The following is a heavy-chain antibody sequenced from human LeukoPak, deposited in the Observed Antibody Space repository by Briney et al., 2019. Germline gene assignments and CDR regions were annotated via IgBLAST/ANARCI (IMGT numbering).Heavy chain of an antibody. Sequence: PSETLSLTCTVSGGSISSYYWSWIRQPPGKGLEWIGYIYYSGSTNYNPSLKSRVTISVDTSKNQFSLKLSSVTAADTAVYYCARGSGSQGRDWFDPWGQGTLVTVSS. V-gene: IGHV4-59*01. CDR2: IYYSGST. J-gene: IGHJ5*02. CDR1: GGSISSYY. D-gene: IGHD1-26*01. CDR3: ARGSGSQGRDWFDP.